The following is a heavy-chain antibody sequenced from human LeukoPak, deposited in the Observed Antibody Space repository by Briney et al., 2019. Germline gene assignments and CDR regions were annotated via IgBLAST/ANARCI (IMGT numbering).Heavy chain of an antibody. V-gene: IGHV1-8*01. CDR1: GYTFTSYD. J-gene: IGHJ4*02. CDR3: VKTPPKGDIDY. Sequence: ASVKVSCEASGYTFTSYDINWVRQATGQGLEWLGWMSASSGNTGYAQKFQGRVSMTRATSISTAYLELSSLTFEDTAVYYCVKTPPKGDIDYWGQGTLVTVSS. D-gene: IGHD2-21*02. CDR2: MSASSGNT.